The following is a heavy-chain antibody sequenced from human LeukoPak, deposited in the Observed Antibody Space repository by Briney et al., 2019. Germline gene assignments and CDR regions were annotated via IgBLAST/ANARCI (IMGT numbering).Heavy chain of an antibody. D-gene: IGHD3-22*01. Sequence: ASVKVSCKVSGYTLTELSMHWVRQAPGKGLEWMGGFDPEDGETIYAQKFQGRVTMTEDTSTDTAYMELRSLRSEDTAVYYCATDYYDSSGYHHDAFDIWGQGTMVTVSS. CDR2: FDPEDGET. CDR3: ATDYYDSSGYHHDAFDI. V-gene: IGHV1-24*01. J-gene: IGHJ3*02. CDR1: GYTLTELS.